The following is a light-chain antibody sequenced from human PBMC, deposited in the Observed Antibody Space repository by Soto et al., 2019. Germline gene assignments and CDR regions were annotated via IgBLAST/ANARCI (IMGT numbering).Light chain of an antibody. CDR2: GAS. Sequence: ESVLTQSPGTMALSPGERATLSCRTSQSVGSNYLAWYQQKPGQAPRLLIYGASSRATGIPDRFSGSGSGTDFTLTISRLEPDDFAVFYCQQYGSSPRTFGQGTKGDIK. J-gene: IGKJ1*01. CDR1: QSVGSNY. CDR3: QQYGSSPRT. V-gene: IGKV3-20*01.